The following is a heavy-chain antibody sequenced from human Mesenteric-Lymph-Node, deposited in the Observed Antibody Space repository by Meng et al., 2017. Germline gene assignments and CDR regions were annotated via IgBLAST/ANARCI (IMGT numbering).Heavy chain of an antibody. V-gene: IGHV3-74*01. D-gene: IGHD3-22*01. CDR1: GFTFSSYW. CDR2: INSDGSST. CDR3: ATTYYYDSSGYYFGRFDY. J-gene: IGHJ4*02. Sequence: GESLKISCAASGFTFSSYWMHWVRQAPGKGLVWVSRINSDGSSTSYADSVKGRFTISRDNSKNTLYLQMNSLRAEDTAVYYCATTYYYDSSGYYFGRFDYWGQGTLVTVSS.